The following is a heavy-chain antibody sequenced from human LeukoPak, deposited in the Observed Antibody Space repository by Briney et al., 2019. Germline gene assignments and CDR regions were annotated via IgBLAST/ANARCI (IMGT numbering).Heavy chain of an antibody. J-gene: IGHJ4*02. CDR2: IYSGGST. CDR3: ASALRIYYYFDY. CDR1: GFTVSSNY. D-gene: IGHD1-26*01. V-gene: IGHV3-66*01. Sequence: PGGSLRLSCAASGFTVSSNYMSWVRQAPGKGLEWVSVIYSGGSTYYADSVKGRFTISRDNSKNTLYLQMHSLRAEDTAVYYCASALRIYYYFDYWGQGTLVTVSS.